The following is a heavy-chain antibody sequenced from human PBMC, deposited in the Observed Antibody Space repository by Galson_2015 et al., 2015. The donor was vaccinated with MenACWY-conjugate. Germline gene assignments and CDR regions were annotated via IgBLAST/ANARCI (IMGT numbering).Heavy chain of an antibody. J-gene: IGHJ3*02. CDR3: ARDSEWELLVDAFDI. CDR1: GFTFSSYS. Sequence: SLRLSCAASGFTFSSYSMNWVRQAPGKGLEWVSYISSSSSTIYYADSVKARFTISRDNAKNSLYLQMNSLRAEDTAVYYCARDSEWELLVDAFDIWGQGTMVTVSS. V-gene: IGHV3-48*04. D-gene: IGHD1-26*01. CDR2: ISSSSSTI.